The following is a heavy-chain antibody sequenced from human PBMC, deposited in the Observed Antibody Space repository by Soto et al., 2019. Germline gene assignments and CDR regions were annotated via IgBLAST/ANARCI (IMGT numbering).Heavy chain of an antibody. CDR2: IYYSGST. J-gene: IGHJ6*02. CDR3: ATSSSSRQPYYYYGMDV. D-gene: IGHD6-13*01. Sequence: SETLSLTCTVSGGSISSYYWSWIRQPPGKGLEWIGYIYYSGSTNYNPSLKSRVTISVDTSKNQFSLKLSSVTAADTAVYYCATSSSSRQPYYYYGMDVWGQGTTVTVYS. CDR1: GGSISSYY. V-gene: IGHV4-59*08.